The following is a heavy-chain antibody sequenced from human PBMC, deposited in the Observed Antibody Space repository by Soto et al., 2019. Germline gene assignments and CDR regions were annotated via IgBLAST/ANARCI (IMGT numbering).Heavy chain of an antibody. D-gene: IGHD2-2*01. CDR3: ARGECSSISCYAGILDD. V-gene: IGHV3-64*01. CDR2: ISRNGGST. CDR1: GFTFSSYA. Sequence: EVQLVESGGGLVQPGGSLRLSCAASGFTFSSYAMHWVRQAPGKGLEYVSAISRNGGSTYYANSVKGRFTISRDNSKNALFRQMGSLRAEDMAVYYCARGECSSISCYAGILDDWGQGTLVTVSS. J-gene: IGHJ4*02.